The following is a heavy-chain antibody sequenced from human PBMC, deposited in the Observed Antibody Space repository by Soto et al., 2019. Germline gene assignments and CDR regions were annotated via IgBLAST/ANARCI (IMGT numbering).Heavy chain of an antibody. D-gene: IGHD6-13*01. CDR3: ARYQTAADDFDY. CDR1: GYTFTSYD. J-gene: IGHJ4*02. CDR2: MNPNSGNT. Sequence: GASVKVSCKASGYTFTSYDINWVRQATGQGLEWMGWMNPNSGNTGYAQKFQGRVTMTRNTSISTAYMELSSLRSEDTAVYYCARYQTAADDFDYWGQGTLVTVSS. V-gene: IGHV1-8*01.